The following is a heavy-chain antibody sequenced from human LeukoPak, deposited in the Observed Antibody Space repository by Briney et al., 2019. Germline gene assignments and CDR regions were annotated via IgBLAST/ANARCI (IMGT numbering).Heavy chain of an antibody. V-gene: IGHV1-69*04. D-gene: IGHD5-18*01. Sequence: GASVKVSCKASGGTLSSYAISWVRQAPGQGLEWMGRIIPIFGIANYAQKFQGRVTITADKSTSTAYMELSSLRSEDTAVYYCARNVDIAMVTWNWFDPWGQGTLVTVSS. CDR3: ARNVDIAMVTWNWFDP. J-gene: IGHJ5*02. CDR2: IIPIFGIA. CDR1: GGTLSSYA.